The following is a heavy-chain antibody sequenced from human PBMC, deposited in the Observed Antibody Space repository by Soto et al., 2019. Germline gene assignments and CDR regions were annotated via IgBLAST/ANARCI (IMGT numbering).Heavy chain of an antibody. D-gene: IGHD2-15*01. J-gene: IGHJ5*02. CDR3: ARGVVVVAASQLGWLDP. Sequence: QVQLVQSGAEVKKPGSSVKVSCKASGGTFSRDAISWVRQAPGQGLEWMGGIIPMFGTAKYVQNFQGRLTITADESTTTAYMELRSLTSEDTAVYYWARGVVVVAASQLGWLDPWGQGTLVTVSS. CDR2: IIPMFGTA. CDR1: GGTFSRDA. V-gene: IGHV1-69*01.